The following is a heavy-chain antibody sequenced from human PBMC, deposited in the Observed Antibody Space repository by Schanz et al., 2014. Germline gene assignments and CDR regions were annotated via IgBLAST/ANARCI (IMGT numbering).Heavy chain of an antibody. J-gene: IGHJ4*02. CDR1: GGSMSSYY. CDR2: IYYSGST. V-gene: IGHV4-59*08. CDR3: ARLWGGWRIPDY. Sequence: QVQLQETGPGLVKPSETLSLTCTVSGGSMSSYYWTWIRQPPGKGLEWIGSIYYSGSTYYNASLRGGATIPVDTSKNHSSLKLTSGTAADSAVYYCARLWGGWRIPDYWGQGTLVTVSS. D-gene: IGHD6-19*01.